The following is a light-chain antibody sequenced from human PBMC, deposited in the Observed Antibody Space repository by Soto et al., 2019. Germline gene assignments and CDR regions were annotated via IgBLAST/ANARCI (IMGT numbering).Light chain of an antibody. CDR1: QSVGSK. Sequence: EVVMTQSPATLSLSPGERATLSCRSSQSVGSKLAWYQQKTGQAPRLLIYGATTRATGVPARFSGGGSGTEFTLSISSLQSEDSVVYFCQQYDAPVTFGQGTKLDIK. J-gene: IGKJ2*01. CDR3: QQYDAPVT. CDR2: GAT. V-gene: IGKV3-15*01.